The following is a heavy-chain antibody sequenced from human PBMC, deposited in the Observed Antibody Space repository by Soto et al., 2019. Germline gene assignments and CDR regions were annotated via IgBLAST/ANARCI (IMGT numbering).Heavy chain of an antibody. CDR2: INPNSGGT. D-gene: IGHD6-13*01. J-gene: IGHJ1*01. V-gene: IGHV1-2*04. CDR3: ARDQNSSSRGYFQH. Sequence: ASVKVSCKASGYTFTGYYMHWVRQAPGQGLEWMGWINPNSGGTNYAQKFQGWVTMTRDTSISTAYMELSRLRSDDTAVYYCARDQNSSSRGYFQHWGQGTLVTVSS. CDR1: GYTFTGYY.